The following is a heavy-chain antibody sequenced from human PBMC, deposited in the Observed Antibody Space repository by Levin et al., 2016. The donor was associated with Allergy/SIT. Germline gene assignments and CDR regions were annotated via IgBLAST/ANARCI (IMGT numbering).Heavy chain of an antibody. V-gene: IGHV1-18*01. J-gene: IGHJ6*02. Sequence: ASVKVSCKASGDTFVNYGISWVRQAPGQGLEWLGWISVNTDNTNYAQRFQDRVTMTADTATATAYLDLRSLRSDDTAVYFCVRTNDWGSPQAKDVWGQGTKVTVSS. D-gene: IGHD3-9*01. CDR1: GDTFVNYG. CDR3: VRTNDWGSPQAKDV. CDR2: ISVNTDNT.